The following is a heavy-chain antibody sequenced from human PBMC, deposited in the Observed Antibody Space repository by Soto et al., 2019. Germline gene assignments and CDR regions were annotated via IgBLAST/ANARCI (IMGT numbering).Heavy chain of an antibody. CDR2: IYYSGST. Sequence: QVQLQESGPGLVKPSQTLSLTCTVSGGSISSGDYYWSWIRQPPGKGLEWIGYIYYSGSTYYNPSLKSRVTISVDTSKNQFSLKLSSVTAADTAVYYCVRARDFWSGYYSPDFDYWGQGTLVTVSS. J-gene: IGHJ4*02. V-gene: IGHV4-30-4*01. D-gene: IGHD3-3*01. CDR1: GGSISSGDYY. CDR3: VRARDFWSGYYSPDFDY.